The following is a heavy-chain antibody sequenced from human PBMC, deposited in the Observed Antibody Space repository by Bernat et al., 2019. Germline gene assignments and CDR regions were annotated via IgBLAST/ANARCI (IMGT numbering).Heavy chain of an antibody. CDR2: IYHSWST. D-gene: IGHD3-10*01. Sequence: QVQLQESGPGLVKPSGTLSLTCAVSGGSISSSNWWSWVRQPPGKGLEWIGEIYHSWSTNYNPSLKSRVTISVDKSKNQFSLKLSSVTAADTAVYYCARIDWGWYGEEGYYYYYGMDVWGQGTTVTVSS. J-gene: IGHJ6*02. V-gene: IGHV4-4*02. CDR3: ARIDWGWYGEEGYYYYYGMDV. CDR1: GGSISSSNW.